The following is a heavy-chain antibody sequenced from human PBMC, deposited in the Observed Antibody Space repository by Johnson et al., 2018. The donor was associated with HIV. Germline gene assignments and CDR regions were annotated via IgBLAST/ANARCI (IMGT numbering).Heavy chain of an antibody. V-gene: IGHV3-30*03. CDR2: ISSDGSNK. D-gene: IGHD1-20*01. Sequence: QVQLVESGGGVVQPGRSLRLSCAASGFTFSSYVIHWVRQPPGKGLEWVAVISSDGSNKYYVDSVKGRFTISRDNSKNTLYLQLSNLRADDTGVYYCARGGTYNWLPDRVGRAFDIWGQGTTVAVSS. CDR3: ARGGTYNWLPDRVGRAFDI. CDR1: GFTFSSYV. J-gene: IGHJ3*02.